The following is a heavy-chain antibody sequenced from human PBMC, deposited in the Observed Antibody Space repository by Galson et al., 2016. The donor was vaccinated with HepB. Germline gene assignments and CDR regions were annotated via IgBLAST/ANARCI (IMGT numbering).Heavy chain of an antibody. D-gene: IGHD3-10*01. Sequence: SMSLSCAASGFTFSDYYMSWIRQAPGKGLEWLSYISSSSHHNDYAASAKGSFTISRDNAKTSLPLQMNNLRVEDTAVYYCARAVPDIYASGSYPDYWGQGTLVTVSS. V-gene: IGHV3-11*05. CDR2: ISSSSHHN. CDR3: ARAVPDIYASGSYPDY. J-gene: IGHJ4*02. CDR1: GFTFSDYY.